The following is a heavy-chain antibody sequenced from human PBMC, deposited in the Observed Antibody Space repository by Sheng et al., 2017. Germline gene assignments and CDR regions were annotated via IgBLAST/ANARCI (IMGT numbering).Heavy chain of an antibody. CDR2: ISGYNGNT. CDR1: GYTFTSHG. Sequence: QVQLVQSGAEVKKPGASVKVSCKASGYTFTSHGISWVRQAPGQGLEWMGWISGYNGNTNYAQKVQGRVYMTTDTYTSTAYMELRSLISDDTAVYYCARDKVELPLRPFDIWGQGTMVTVSS. J-gene: IGHJ3*02. D-gene: IGHD1-7*01. V-gene: IGHV1-18*01. CDR3: ARDKVELPLRPFDI.